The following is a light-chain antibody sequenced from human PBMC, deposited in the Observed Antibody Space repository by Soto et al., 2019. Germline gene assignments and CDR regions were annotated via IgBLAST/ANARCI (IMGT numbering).Light chain of an antibody. CDR3: ATWDGGLSGPFV. Sequence: QSVLTPPPSASGTPGQRATISCCGSNSNIGSDIVNCYQLLPGAAPEVLINTTNQRPSGVPERFSGSKSGTSASLAISGLQXEDEANSSCATWDGGLSGPFVFGTGTKVTVL. J-gene: IGLJ1*01. CDR1: NSNIGSDI. V-gene: IGLV1-44*01. CDR2: TTN.